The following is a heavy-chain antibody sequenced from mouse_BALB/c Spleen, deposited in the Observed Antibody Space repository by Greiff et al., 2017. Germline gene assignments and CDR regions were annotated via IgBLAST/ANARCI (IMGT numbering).Heavy chain of an antibody. J-gene: IGHJ4*01. CDR3: TRYYYGSSGYYYAMDY. Sequence: QVHVKQSGAELVRPGASVTLSCKASGYTFTDYEMHWVKQTPVHGLEWIGAIDPETGGTAYNQKFKGKATLTADKSSSTAYMELRSLTSEDSAVYYCTRYYYGSSGYYYAMDYWGQGTSVTVSS. CDR2: IDPETGGT. V-gene: IGHV1-15*01. D-gene: IGHD1-1*01. CDR1: GYTFTDYE.